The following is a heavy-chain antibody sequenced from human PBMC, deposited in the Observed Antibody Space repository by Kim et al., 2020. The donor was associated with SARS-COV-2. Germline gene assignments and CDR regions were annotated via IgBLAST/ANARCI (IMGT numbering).Heavy chain of an antibody. J-gene: IGHJ4*02. Sequence: GGSLRLSCAASGFTFNTDAMHWVRQAPGKGLEWVTIISNDGSSAYYADSVKGRFTISRDNSKNTLYLQMNSLRAEDTALYYCVRDYSKNWSFDFWGQGTL. CDR2: ISNDGSSA. CDR3: VRDYSKNWSFDF. D-gene: IGHD6-13*01. V-gene: IGHV3-30-3*01. CDR1: GFTFNTDA.